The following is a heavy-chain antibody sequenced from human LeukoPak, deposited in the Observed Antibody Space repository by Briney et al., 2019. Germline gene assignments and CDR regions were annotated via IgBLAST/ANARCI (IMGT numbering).Heavy chain of an antibody. Sequence: GGSLRLSCAASGFTFSTYSMNWVRQAPGKGLEWVSYISRGSETIYYADSVKGRFTISRDNAKNSLYLQMNSLRPEDTATYFCAREATSGYWGQGTLATVSS. V-gene: IGHV3-48*04. CDR2: ISRGSETI. J-gene: IGHJ4*02. CDR3: AREATSGY. CDR1: GFTFSTYS.